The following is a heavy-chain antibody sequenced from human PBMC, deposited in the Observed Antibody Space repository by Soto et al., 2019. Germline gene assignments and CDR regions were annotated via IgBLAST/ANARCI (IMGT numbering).Heavy chain of an antibody. V-gene: IGHV4-30-2*01. J-gene: IGHJ6*02. CDR3: ARGEGAVAGTNYYGMDV. D-gene: IGHD6-19*01. Sequence: PSETLSLTCTVSVGSISSGGYSWNWIRHPPGKGLEWIGYIYHSGSTYYNPSLKSRVTMSIDRFKKQLSLKLTSVTAADTAVYYCARGEGAVAGTNYYGMDVWGQGTTVTVSS. CDR2: IYHSGST. CDR1: VGSISSGGYS.